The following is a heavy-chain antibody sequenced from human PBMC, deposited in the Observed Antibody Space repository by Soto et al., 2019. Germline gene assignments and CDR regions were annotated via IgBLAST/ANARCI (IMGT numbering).Heavy chain of an antibody. Sequence: PSETLSLTCTVSGGSISSYYWSWIRLPPGKGLEWIGYIYNSGNTNYNPSLKSRVTISVDTSKNQFSLKLSSVTAADTAVYYCARLGIIGGYNSRGDYWGQGTLVTVSS. D-gene: IGHD5-12*01. J-gene: IGHJ4*02. CDR3: ARLGIIGGYNSRGDY. CDR2: IYNSGNT. V-gene: IGHV4-59*01. CDR1: GGSISSYY.